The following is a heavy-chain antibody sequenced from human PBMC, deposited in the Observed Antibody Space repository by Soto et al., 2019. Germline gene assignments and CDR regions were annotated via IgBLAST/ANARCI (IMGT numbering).Heavy chain of an antibody. V-gene: IGHV4-4*07. CDR3: ARDFTVTTLGYYYYYGMDV. J-gene: IGHJ6*02. CDR1: GGSISSYY. Sequence: SETLSLTCTVSGGSISSYYWSWIRQPAGKGLEWIGRIYTSGSTNYNPSLKSRVTMSVATSKNQFSLKLSSVTAADTAVYYCARDFTVTTLGYYYYYGMDVWGQGTTVTVSS. CDR2: IYTSGST. D-gene: IGHD4-17*01.